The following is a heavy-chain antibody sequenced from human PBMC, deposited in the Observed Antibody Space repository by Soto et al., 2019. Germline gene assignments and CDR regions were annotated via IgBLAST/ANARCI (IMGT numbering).Heavy chain of an antibody. CDR3: ARGYDFWSGYYYPYGMDV. CDR1: GFTFSGYA. D-gene: IGHD3-3*01. Sequence: GGSLRLSCAASGFTFSGYAMHWVRQAPGKGLEWVAVISYDGSHKSYADSVKGRFTISRDNSKNTLYLQMNSLRAEDTAVYYCARGYDFWSGYYYPYGMDVWGQGNTVTVS. V-gene: IGHV3-30-3*01. CDR2: ISYDGSHK. J-gene: IGHJ6*02.